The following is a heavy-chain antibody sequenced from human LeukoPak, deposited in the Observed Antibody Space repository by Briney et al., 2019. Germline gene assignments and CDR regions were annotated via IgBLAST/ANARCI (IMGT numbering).Heavy chain of an antibody. J-gene: IGHJ4*02. CDR2: IYYSGST. V-gene: IGHV4-59*12. Sequence: PSETLSLTCTVSGGSISSYYWSWIRQPPGKGLEWIGYIYYSGSTNYNPSLKSRVTISVDTSKNQFSLKLSSVTAADTAVYYCASLATQGRDYWGQGTLVTVSS. CDR3: ASLATQGRDY. D-gene: IGHD5-12*01. CDR1: GGSISSYY.